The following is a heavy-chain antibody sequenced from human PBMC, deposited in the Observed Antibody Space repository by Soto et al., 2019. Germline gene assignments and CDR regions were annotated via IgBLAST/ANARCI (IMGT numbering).Heavy chain of an antibody. D-gene: IGHD3-3*01. Sequence: SETLSLTCTVSGGSISSGDYYWSWIRQPPGKGLEWIGYIYYSGSTYYNPSLKSRVTISVDTSKNQFSLKLSSVTAADTAVYYCASVLGAVGVVFFCRLDRWGKGTLVTVSS. J-gene: IGHJ5*02. CDR1: GGSISSGDYY. V-gene: IGHV4-30-4*01. CDR2: IYYSGST. CDR3: ASVLGAVGVVFFCRLDR.